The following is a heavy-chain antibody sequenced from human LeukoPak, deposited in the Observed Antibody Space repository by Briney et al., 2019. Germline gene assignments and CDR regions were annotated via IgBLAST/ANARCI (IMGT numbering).Heavy chain of an antibody. Sequence: GGSLRLSCAASGFTFSSYGIHWVRQAPGKGLQWVAFIRYDGTNKYYADSVKGRFTISRDNSKNTLYLQMNSLRAEDTAVYYCARVLHKRNYDRGTNYIYWGQGTLVTVSS. V-gene: IGHV3-30*02. J-gene: IGHJ4*02. CDR3: ARVLHKRNYDRGTNYIY. CDR1: GFTFSSYG. D-gene: IGHD2-8*01. CDR2: IRYDGTNK.